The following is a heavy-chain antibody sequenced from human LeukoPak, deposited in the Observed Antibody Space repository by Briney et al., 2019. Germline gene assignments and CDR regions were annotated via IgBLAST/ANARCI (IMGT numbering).Heavy chain of an antibody. Sequence: PGGSLRLSCAASGFTFSDHYMDWVRQAPGKGLEWVGRTRNKANSYTTEYAASVKGRFTISRDDSKNSLYLQMNSLKTEDTAVYYCARVDDQYYYGSGTEEYWGQGTLVTVSS. D-gene: IGHD3-10*01. CDR3: ARVDDQYYYGSGTEEY. CDR2: TRNKANSYTT. V-gene: IGHV3-72*01. CDR1: GFTFSDHY. J-gene: IGHJ4*02.